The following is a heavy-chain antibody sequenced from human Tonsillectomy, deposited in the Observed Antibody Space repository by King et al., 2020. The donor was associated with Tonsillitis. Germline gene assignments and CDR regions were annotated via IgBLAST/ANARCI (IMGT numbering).Heavy chain of an antibody. CDR3: GTVGFGSGEIKYHSVMDV. CDR2: IYNGDSST. CDR1: GFTFSSYA. V-gene: IGHV3-23*03. Sequence: VQLVESGGGLVQPGGSLRLSCAASGFTFSSYAMSWVRQAPGKGLEWVSVIYNGDSSTYYADSVKGRFTISRDNSKNTLYLQMNSLRAEDTAVYYCGTVGFGSGEIKYHSVMDVWGQGTPVPVSS. J-gene: IGHJ6*02. D-gene: IGHD1-26*01.